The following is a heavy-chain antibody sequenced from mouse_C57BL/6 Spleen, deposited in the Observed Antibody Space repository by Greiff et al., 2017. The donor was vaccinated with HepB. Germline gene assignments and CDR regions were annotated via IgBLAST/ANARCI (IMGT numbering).Heavy chain of an antibody. J-gene: IGHJ3*01. CDR3: ARSRDDGFAWFAY. V-gene: IGHV1-12*01. CDR2: IYPGNGDT. D-gene: IGHD2-3*01. CDR1: GYTFTSYN. Sequence: LQESGAELVRPGASVKMSCKASGYTFTSYNMHWVKQTPRQGLEWIGAIYPGNGDTTYNQKFKGKATLTVDKSSSTAYMQLSSLTSEDSAVYFCARSRDDGFAWFAYWGQGTLVTVSA.